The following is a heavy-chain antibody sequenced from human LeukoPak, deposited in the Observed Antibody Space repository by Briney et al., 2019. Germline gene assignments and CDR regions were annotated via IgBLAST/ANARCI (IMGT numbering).Heavy chain of an antibody. Sequence: GGSLRLSCAASGFTFNSYWMHWVRQAPGKGLEWVSYISSSSSTIYYADSVKGRFTISRDNAKNSLYLQMNSPRAEDTALYYCAREGYDSSGYYFDYWGQGTLVTVSS. D-gene: IGHD3-22*01. CDR1: GFTFNSYW. CDR2: ISSSSSTI. CDR3: AREGYDSSGYYFDY. J-gene: IGHJ4*02. V-gene: IGHV3-48*01.